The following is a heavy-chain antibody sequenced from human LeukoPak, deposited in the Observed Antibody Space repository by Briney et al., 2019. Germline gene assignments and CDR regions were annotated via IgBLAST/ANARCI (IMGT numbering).Heavy chain of an antibody. Sequence: GGSLRLSCAASGFTFSSYAMHWVRQAPGKGLEWVAVISYDGSNKYYADSVKGRFTIPRDNSKNTLYLQMTSLRAEDTAVYYCAKEYTGTFSPFPSYFDNWGQGTLVTVSS. V-gene: IGHV3-30*04. CDR3: AKEYTGTFSPFPSYFDN. J-gene: IGHJ4*02. CDR1: GFTFSSYA. CDR2: ISYDGSNK. D-gene: IGHD1-26*01.